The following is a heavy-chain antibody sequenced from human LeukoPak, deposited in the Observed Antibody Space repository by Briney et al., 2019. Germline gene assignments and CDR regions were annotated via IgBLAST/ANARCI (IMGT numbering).Heavy chain of an antibody. CDR2: ISGSGGST. D-gene: IGHD3-10*01. CDR1: GFTFSSYA. Sequence: GGSLRLSCAASGFTFSSYAMSWVRHAPGKGLECVSAISGSGGSTYYADSVKGRFTISRDNSKNTLYLQMNSLRAEDTAVYYCAKADGSGSYSYYFDYWGQGTLVTVSS. V-gene: IGHV3-23*01. J-gene: IGHJ4*02. CDR3: AKADGSGSYSYYFDY.